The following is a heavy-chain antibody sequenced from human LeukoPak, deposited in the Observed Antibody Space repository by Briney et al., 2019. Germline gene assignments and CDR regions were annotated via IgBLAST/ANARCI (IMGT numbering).Heavy chain of an antibody. Sequence: GGSLRLSCAASGLTFSSYSMNWVRQAPGKGLEWVSYISSSSSTIYYADSVKGRFTISRDNAKNSLYLQMNSLRAEDTAVYYCARDRTTVTTDPFDYWGQGTLVTASS. CDR3: ARDRTTVTTDPFDY. D-gene: IGHD4-11*01. J-gene: IGHJ4*02. V-gene: IGHV3-48*01. CDR2: ISSSSSTI. CDR1: GLTFSSYS.